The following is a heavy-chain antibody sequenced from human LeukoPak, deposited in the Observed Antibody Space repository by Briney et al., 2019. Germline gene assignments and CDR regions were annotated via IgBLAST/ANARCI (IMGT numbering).Heavy chain of an antibody. Sequence: GGSLRLSCAASGFTVSTYYMTWVRQAPGKGLECVAVIYSGGSTYYADSVKGRFTVSRDNSKNTLYLQMNSLRAEDTAMYYCARGLGYCTYTTCLLPFDYWGQGTLVTVSS. V-gene: IGHV3-53*01. D-gene: IGHD2-2*01. CDR3: ARGLGYCTYTTCLLPFDY. CDR2: IYSGGST. J-gene: IGHJ4*02. CDR1: GFTVSTYY.